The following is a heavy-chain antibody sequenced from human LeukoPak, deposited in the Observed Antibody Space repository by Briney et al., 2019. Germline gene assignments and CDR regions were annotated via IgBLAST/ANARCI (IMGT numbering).Heavy chain of an antibody. V-gene: IGHV3-21*01. CDR3: ARDRKAVSGALDY. CDR1: GFTFSSYS. CDR2: ISSSSSYI. J-gene: IGHJ4*02. D-gene: IGHD6-19*01. Sequence: GSLRLSCAASGFTFSSYSMNWVRQAPGKGLEWVSSISSSSSYIYYADSVKGRFTISRDNAKNSLYLQMNSLRAEDTAVYYCARDRKAVSGALDYWGQGTLVTVSS.